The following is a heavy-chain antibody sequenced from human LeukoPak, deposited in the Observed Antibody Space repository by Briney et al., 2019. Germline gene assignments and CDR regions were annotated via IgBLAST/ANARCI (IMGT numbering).Heavy chain of an antibody. J-gene: IGHJ3*02. CDR3: ARVFRPSLTVFIIRGAFDI. CDR1: GFIFGNYA. V-gene: IGHV3-23*01. CDR2: INSGGART. D-gene: IGHD3-3*01. Sequence: GGSLRLSCAASGFIFGNYAMNWVRQAPGKGLEWVSAINSGGARTYYADSVKGRFTISRDNSKNTLYLQMSSLRAEDTAVYYCARVFRPSLTVFIIRGAFDIWGQGTMVTVSS.